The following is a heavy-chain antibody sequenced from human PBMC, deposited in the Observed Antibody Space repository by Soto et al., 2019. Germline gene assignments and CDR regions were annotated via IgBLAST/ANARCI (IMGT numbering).Heavy chain of an antibody. V-gene: IGHV1-18*04. D-gene: IGHD5-12*01. Sequence: GXSAKVSFKASCYTFTGYGISWVRQAPGQGLEWMGWISAYNGNTNYAQKLQGRVTMTTDTSTSTAYMELRSLRSDDTAVYYCAREGTLRPDYWGQGTLVTVSS. J-gene: IGHJ4*02. CDR1: CYTFTGYG. CDR3: AREGTLRPDY. CDR2: ISAYNGNT.